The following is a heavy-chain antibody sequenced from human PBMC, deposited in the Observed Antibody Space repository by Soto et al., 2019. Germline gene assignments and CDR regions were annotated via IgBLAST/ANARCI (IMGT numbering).Heavy chain of an antibody. CDR2: IIPIFGTA. J-gene: IGHJ1*01. D-gene: IGHD3-22*01. Sequence: SVKVSCKSSGGTFSSYAISWVRQAPGQGLEWMGGIIPIFGTANYAQKFQGRVTITADKSTSTAYMELSSLRSEDTAVYYCAIPYYDSSGYYLAHEYFQHWGQGTLVTVSS. CDR3: AIPYYDSSGYYLAHEYFQH. CDR1: GGTFSSYA. V-gene: IGHV1-69*06.